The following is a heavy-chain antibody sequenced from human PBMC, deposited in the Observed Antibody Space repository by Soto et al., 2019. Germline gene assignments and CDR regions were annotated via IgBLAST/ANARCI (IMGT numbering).Heavy chain of an antibody. CDR1: GGSISSSRFY. CDR2: INYSGST. Sequence: QLHLHESGPGLVKPSETLSLTCTVSGGSISSSRFYWGWIRQPPGKVLEWIGSINYSGSTYYSPSLQSRVTISVDTSKNHFSLNLNSVTAADTAVYYCARGGYNAGYSPDVFSVWGQGTLVTVSS. V-gene: IGHV4-39*02. D-gene: IGHD5-12*01. CDR3: ARGGYNAGYSPDVFSV. J-gene: IGHJ3*01.